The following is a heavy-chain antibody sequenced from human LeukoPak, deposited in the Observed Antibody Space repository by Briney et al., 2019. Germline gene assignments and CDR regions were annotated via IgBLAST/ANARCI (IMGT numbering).Heavy chain of an antibody. CDR2: IYYSGST. D-gene: IGHD3-3*01. CDR3: ARHSITIFGVVAENNWFDP. Sequence: SETLSLTCTVSGGSISSSSYFWGWIRQSPGKGLEWIGNIYYSGSTYYNPSLKSRVTISVDTSKNQFSLKLSSVTAADTAVYYCARHSITIFGVVAENNWFDPWGQGTLVTVSS. CDR1: GGSISSSSYF. J-gene: IGHJ5*02. V-gene: IGHV4-39*01.